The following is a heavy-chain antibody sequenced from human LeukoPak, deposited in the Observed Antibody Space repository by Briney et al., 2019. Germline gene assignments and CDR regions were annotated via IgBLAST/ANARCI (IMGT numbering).Heavy chain of an antibody. J-gene: IGHJ4*02. V-gene: IGHV4-38-2*02. CDR2: VHQSGST. Sequence: SETLSLTCTVSGFSISSGYYWAWIRQPPGKGLEWIGSVHQSGSTFYNPSLKSRVTISVDTSKNHFSLKLSSVTAADTAVYYCARTHDYGDYPTTYFDYWGQGTLVTVSS. CDR3: ARTHDYGDYPTTYFDY. D-gene: IGHD4-17*01. CDR1: GFSISSGYY.